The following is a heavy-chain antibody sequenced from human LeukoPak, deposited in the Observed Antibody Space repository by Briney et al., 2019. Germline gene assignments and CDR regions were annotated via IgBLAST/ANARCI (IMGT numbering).Heavy chain of an antibody. V-gene: IGHV4-4*09. CDR3: ASIAAAGPTYYYYYYMDV. J-gene: IGHJ6*03. CDR1: GGSISSYY. CDR2: IYTSGST. Sequence: SETLSLTCTVSGGSISSYYWSWIRQPPGKGLEWIGYIYTSGSTNYNPSLKSRVTISVDTSKNQFSLKLSSVTAADTAVYYCASIAAAGPTYYYYYYMDVWGQGTTVTVSS. D-gene: IGHD6-13*01.